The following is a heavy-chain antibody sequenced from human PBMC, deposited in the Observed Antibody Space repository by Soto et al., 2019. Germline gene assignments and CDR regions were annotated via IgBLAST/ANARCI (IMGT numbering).Heavy chain of an antibody. CDR3: ARSRYYHCWRGGMDV. D-gene: IGHD3-3*01. V-gene: IGHV4-34*01. Sequence: SGTLSLTCAVYGGSFGGYYWSWIRQPPGKGLEWIGEINHSGSTNYNPSLKSRVTISVETSKNQFSLKLSSVTAADTAVYYCARSRYYHCWRGGMDVCAQGTTVTVYS. J-gene: IGHJ6*02. CDR1: GGSFGGYY. CDR2: INHSGST.